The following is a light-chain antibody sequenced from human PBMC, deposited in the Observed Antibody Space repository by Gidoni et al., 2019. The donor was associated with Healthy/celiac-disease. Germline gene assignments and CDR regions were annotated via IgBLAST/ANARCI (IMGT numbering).Light chain of an antibody. CDR1: SSDVGGYNY. V-gene: IGLV2-14*03. CDR3: SSYTSSTHVV. Sequence: QSALTQPASVAGSPGQSIPISCTGTSSDVGGYNYVSWYQQHPGKAPKLMIYDVSNRPSGVSNRFSGSTSCNTASLTISGLQAEDEADYYCSSYTSSTHVVFGGGTKLTVL. J-gene: IGLJ2*01. CDR2: DVS.